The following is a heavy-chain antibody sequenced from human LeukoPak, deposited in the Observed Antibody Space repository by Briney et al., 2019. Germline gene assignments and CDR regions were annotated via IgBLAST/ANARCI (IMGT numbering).Heavy chain of an antibody. CDR3: ARGGDFGYSYGGYYYMDV. D-gene: IGHD5-18*01. V-gene: IGHV3-13*01. CDR1: GFTFSSYD. CDR2: IGTAGDT. Sequence: GGSLRLSCAASGFTFSSYDMHWVRQATGKGLEWVSAIGTAGDTYYPDSVKGRFTISSENAKNSLYLQMNSLRAGDTAVYYCARGGDFGYSYGGYYYMDVWGKGTTVTVSS. J-gene: IGHJ6*03.